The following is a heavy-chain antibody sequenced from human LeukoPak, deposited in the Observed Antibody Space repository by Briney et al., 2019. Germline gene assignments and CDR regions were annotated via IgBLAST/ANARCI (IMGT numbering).Heavy chain of an antibody. CDR2: ISAYNGNT. CDR3: ARDQLGIAAASFDY. J-gene: IGHJ4*02. CDR1: GYTFTSYG. D-gene: IGHD6-13*01. Sequence: ASVKVSCKASGYTFTSYGISWVRQAPGQGLEWMGWISAYNGNTNYAQKLQGRVTMTTDTSTSTAYMELRSLRSDDTAAYYCARDQLGIAAASFDYWGQGALVTVSS. V-gene: IGHV1-18*01.